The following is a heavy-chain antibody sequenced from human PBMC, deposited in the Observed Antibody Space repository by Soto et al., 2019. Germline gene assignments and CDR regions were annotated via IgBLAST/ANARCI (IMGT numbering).Heavy chain of an antibody. D-gene: IGHD2-2*01. J-gene: IGHJ6*02. Sequence: QVQLVQSGAEVKKPGASVKVSCKASGYTFTSYGISWVRQAPGQGLEWMGWISAYNGNTNYAQKLQGRVTMTTDTSTSTAYMELRSLRSDDTAVYYCARTYCSSTSCYYYYYYGMDVWGQGTTVTVSS. CDR3: ARTYCSSTSCYYYYYYGMDV. CDR2: ISAYNGNT. V-gene: IGHV1-18*01. CDR1: GYTFTSYG.